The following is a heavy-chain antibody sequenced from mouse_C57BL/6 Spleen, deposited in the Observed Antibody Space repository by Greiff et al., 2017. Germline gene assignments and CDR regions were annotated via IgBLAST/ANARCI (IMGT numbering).Heavy chain of an antibody. Sequence: QVQLKQPGAELVMPGASVKLSCKASGYTFTSYWMHWVKQRPGQGLEWIGEIDPSDSYTNYNQKFKGKSTLTVDKSSSTAYMQLSSLTSEDSAVYYCARRGAWETMDYWGQGTSVTVSS. J-gene: IGHJ4*01. V-gene: IGHV1-69*01. D-gene: IGHD4-1*01. CDR2: IDPSDSYT. CDR3: ARRGAWETMDY. CDR1: GYTFTSYW.